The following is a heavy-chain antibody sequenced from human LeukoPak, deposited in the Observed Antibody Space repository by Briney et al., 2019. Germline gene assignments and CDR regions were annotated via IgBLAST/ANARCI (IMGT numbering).Heavy chain of an antibody. Sequence: RDSVKVSCKASGYTFTDYHIYWLRQAPGQGLEWMGWNNPNSGGTNYAQKFQGRATMTRDTSTNTAYMELSRLRSDDTAVYFCARVRAITATGTGARYFQDWGQGTLLTVSS. CDR1: GYTFTDYH. CDR3: ARVRAITATGTGARYFQD. V-gene: IGHV1-2*02. J-gene: IGHJ1*01. D-gene: IGHD1-1*01. CDR2: NNPNSGGT.